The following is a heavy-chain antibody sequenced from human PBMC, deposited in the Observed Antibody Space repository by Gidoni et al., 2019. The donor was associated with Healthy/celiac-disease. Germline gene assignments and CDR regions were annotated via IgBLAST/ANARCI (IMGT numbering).Heavy chain of an antibody. D-gene: IGHD2-2*01. CDR1: GYTFTSYA. CDR3: ARSGSVVPDPWYFDY. CDR2: INAGNGNT. V-gene: IGHV1-3*01. Sequence: QVQLVQSGAEVKKPGASVKVSCKASGYTFTSYAMHWVRLAPGQRLEWMGWINAGNGNTKYSHKFQGRVTITRDTSASTAYMELSSLRSEDTAVYYCARSGSVVPDPWYFDYWGQGTLVTVSS. J-gene: IGHJ4*02.